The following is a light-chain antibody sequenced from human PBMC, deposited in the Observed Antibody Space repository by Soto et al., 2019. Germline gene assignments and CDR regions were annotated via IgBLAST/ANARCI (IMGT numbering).Light chain of an antibody. J-gene: IGKJ1*01. Sequence: DIQMTQSPSSLSASVGDRVTITCRASQSISNKLSWYQQKPGKAPKLLIYAASKLQSGVPSRFTGSRSGTDFTLIIGSLQPEDFATYYCQQSYTLMTFGQGTKV. CDR2: AAS. CDR1: QSISNK. V-gene: IGKV1-39*01. CDR3: QQSYTLMT.